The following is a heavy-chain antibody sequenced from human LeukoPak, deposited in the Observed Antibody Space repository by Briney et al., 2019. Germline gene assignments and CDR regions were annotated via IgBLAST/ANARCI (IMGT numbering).Heavy chain of an antibody. CDR2: VKSDGSTT. CDR1: GFTFSDYW. J-gene: IGHJ4*02. Sequence: PGGSLRLSCAASGFTFSDYWMHWVRQAPGKGLVWVSRVKSDGSTTAYADSVKGRFTISRDNAKNTLFLQMNSLRTEDTAVYYCPGGHGGDLPFDYWGQGTLVTVSS. CDR3: PGGHGGDLPFDY. D-gene: IGHD2-21*02. V-gene: IGHV3-74*01.